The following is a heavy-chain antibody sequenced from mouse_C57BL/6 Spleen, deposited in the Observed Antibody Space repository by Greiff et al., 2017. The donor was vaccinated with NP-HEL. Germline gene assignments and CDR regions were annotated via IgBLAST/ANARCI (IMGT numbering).Heavy chain of an antibody. CDR1: GYSFTGYY. J-gene: IGHJ4*01. V-gene: IGHV1-42*01. Sequence: EVQLQQSGPELVKPGASVKISCKASGYSFTGYYMNWVKQSPEKSLEWIGEINPSTGGTTYNQKFKAKATLTVDKSSSTAYMQLKSLTSEDSAVYYCASEDYDYESYAMDYWGQGTSVTVSS. CDR2: INPSTGGT. CDR3: ASEDYDYESYAMDY. D-gene: IGHD2-4*01.